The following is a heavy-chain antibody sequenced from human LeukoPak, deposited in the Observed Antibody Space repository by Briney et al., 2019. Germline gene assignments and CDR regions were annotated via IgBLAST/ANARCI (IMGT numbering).Heavy chain of an antibody. J-gene: IGHJ4*02. D-gene: IGHD3-10*01. CDR3: ARQDYYGSGSCFDY. CDR1: GFTFSDYY. V-gene: IGHV3-11*06. Sequence: PGGSLRLSCAASGFTFSDYYMSWIRQAPGKGLEWVSYISSSSSYTNYADSVKGRFTISRDNAKNSLYLQMNSLRAEDTAVYYCARQDYYGSGSCFDYWGQGTLVTVSS. CDR2: ISSSSSYT.